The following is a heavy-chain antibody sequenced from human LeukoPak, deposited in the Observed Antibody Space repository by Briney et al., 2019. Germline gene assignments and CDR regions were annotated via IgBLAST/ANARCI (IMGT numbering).Heavy chain of an antibody. D-gene: IGHD4-17*01. V-gene: IGHV3-48*03. J-gene: IGHJ2*01. CDR3: AREPDYGDYVYWYFDL. Sequence: PGGSLRLSCAASGFTFSSYEMNWVRQAPGKGLEWVSYISSSGSTIYYADSVKGRFTTSRDNAKNSLYLQMNSLRAEDTAVYYCAREPDYGDYVYWYFDLWGRGTLVTVSS. CDR1: GFTFSSYE. CDR2: ISSSGSTI.